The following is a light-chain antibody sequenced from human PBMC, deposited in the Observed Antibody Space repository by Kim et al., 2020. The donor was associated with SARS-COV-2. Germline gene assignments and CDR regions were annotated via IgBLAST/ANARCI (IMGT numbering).Light chain of an antibody. CDR1: QDISDY. Sequence: DVRMTQSPSSLSASVGDGVTITCQASQDISDYLNWYQQKPGTAPKILIYDAFNLEKGVPSRFSGSGYGTDFTLTITSLQPEDIGTYYCQQYNNIPLTFGGGTKVDIK. V-gene: IGKV1-33*01. J-gene: IGKJ4*01. CDR2: DAF. CDR3: QQYNNIPLT.